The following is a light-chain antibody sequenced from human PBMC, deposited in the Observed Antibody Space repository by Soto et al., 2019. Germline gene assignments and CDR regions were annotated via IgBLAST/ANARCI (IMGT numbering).Light chain of an antibody. V-gene: IGLV2-8*01. J-gene: IGLJ1*01. CDR1: SSDVGGYNY. Sequence: QSVLTQPRSVSGSPGQSVTISCTGTSSDVGGYNYVSWYQQYPGKAPKLMIYAVNKRPSGVPDRFSGSKSGNTASLTVSGLQAEDEADYYCSSYAGSNNYVFGTGTKLTVL. CDR3: SSYAGSNNYV. CDR2: AVN.